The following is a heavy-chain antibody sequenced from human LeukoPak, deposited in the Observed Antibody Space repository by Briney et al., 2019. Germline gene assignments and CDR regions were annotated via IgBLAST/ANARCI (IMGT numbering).Heavy chain of an antibody. V-gene: IGHV4-38-2*02. CDR2: IYYSGRT. Sequence: SETLSLTCSVSGYSISSAYYWGWIRQPPGKGREWIGRIYYSGRTYYNPSLKSRVTISVDTSKNQFSLQLSSVPAADTAAYYCASHVYYYGSGSYYNLSRYYYYYYMDVWGKGTTVTISS. CDR1: GYSISSAYY. J-gene: IGHJ6*03. D-gene: IGHD3-10*01. CDR3: ASHVYYYGSGSYYNLSRYYYYYYMDV.